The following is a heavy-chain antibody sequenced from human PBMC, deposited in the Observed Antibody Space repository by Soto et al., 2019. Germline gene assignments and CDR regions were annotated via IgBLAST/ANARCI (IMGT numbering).Heavy chain of an antibody. V-gene: IGHV7-4-1*01. CDR2: INTNTGNP. CDR3: ARGGLGYCSSTSCPAGGYGMDV. Sequence: ASVKVSCKASGYTFTSYAMNWVRQAPGQGLEWMGWINTNTGNPTYAQGFTGRFVFSLDTSVSTAYLQICSLKAEDTAVYYCARGGLGYCSSTSCPAGGYGMDVWGQGTTVTVSS. CDR1: GYTFTSYA. J-gene: IGHJ6*02. D-gene: IGHD2-2*01.